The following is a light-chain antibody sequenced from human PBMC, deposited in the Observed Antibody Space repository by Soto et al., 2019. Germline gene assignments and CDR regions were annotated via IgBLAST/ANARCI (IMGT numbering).Light chain of an antibody. CDR1: QSIRRW. CDR3: QQYNNWPPGT. CDR2: DAS. J-gene: IGKJ1*01. V-gene: IGKV1-5*01. Sequence: DIQMTQSPSTLSASLGDRVTITCRASQSIRRWLAWYQQKPGKAPKLLIYDASDLGSGVPSRFSGSGSGTEFTLTVSSLQSEDFAVYYCQQYNNWPPGTFGQGSKVDIK.